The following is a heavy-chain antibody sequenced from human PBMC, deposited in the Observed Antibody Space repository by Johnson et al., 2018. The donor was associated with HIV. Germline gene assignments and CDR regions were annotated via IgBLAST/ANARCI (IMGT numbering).Heavy chain of an antibody. D-gene: IGHD6-13*01. CDR3: VRDLWQQLRGAFDI. Sequence: VQVVESGGGVVRPGGSLRLSCAASGFTFDDYGMSWVRQAPGKGLEWVSVIYSGYSRYYADSVKDRFTIFRDNSKNKLYLQMNSLRADDTAVYYCVRDLWQQLRGAFDIWGQGTVVTVSS. V-gene: IGHV3-66*01. CDR2: IYSGYSR. J-gene: IGHJ3*02. CDR1: GFTFDDYG.